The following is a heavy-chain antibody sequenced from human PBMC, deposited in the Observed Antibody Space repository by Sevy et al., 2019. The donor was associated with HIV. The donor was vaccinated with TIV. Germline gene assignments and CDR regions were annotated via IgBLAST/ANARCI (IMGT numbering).Heavy chain of an antibody. CDR3: AKEVSEHSYSDY. D-gene: IGHD3-10*01. CDR2: IGGSADYT. V-gene: IGHV3-23*01. CDR1: GFTFSSYA. J-gene: IGHJ4*02. Sequence: GGSLRLSCVTSGFTFSSYAMSWVRLTPGKGLEWVSAIGGSADYTDYADSVKGRFTISRDNLKNTLYLQMNGRRAEDTAVYSCAKEVSEHSYSDYWGQGTLVTVSS.